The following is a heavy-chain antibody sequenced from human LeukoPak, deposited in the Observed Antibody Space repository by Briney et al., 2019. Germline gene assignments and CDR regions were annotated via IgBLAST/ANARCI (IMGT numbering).Heavy chain of an antibody. V-gene: IGHV4-39*01. CDR3: ARHDSSGYPYYYYYGMDV. CDR1: GGSISSGGYY. Sequence: SETLSLTCTVSGGSISSGGYYWGWIRQPPGKGLEWIGSIYYSGSTYYNPSLKSRVTISVDTSKNQFSLKLSSVTAADTAVYYCARHDSSGYPYYYYYGMDVWGQGTTVTAS. CDR2: IYYSGST. D-gene: IGHD3-22*01. J-gene: IGHJ6*02.